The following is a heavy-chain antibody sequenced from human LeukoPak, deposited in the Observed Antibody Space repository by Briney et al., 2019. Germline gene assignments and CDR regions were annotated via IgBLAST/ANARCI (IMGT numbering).Heavy chain of an antibody. CDR3: ARGYDSSGYYFFSEGIYFDY. J-gene: IGHJ4*02. CDR2: INSDGSST. D-gene: IGHD3-22*01. Sequence: GGSLRLSCAASGFTFSSYWMHWVRQAPGKGLVWVSRINSDGSSTSYADSVKGRFTISRDNAKNTLYLQMNSLRAEDRAVYYCARGYDSSGYYFFSEGIYFDYWGQGTLVTVSS. V-gene: IGHV3-74*01. CDR1: GFTFSSYW.